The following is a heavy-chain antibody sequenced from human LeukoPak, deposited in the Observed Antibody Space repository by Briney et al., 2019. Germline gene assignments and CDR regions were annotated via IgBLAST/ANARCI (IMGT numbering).Heavy chain of an antibody. CDR3: AKEAKNYFDY. V-gene: IGHV3-23*01. J-gene: IGHJ4*02. CDR2: ISTGGGST. CDR1: GFSFTSYA. Sequence: GGSLRLSCAASGFSFTSYAMSWVRQAPGKGLEWVSAISTGGGSTYYADSVKGRFTISRDNSKNTLYLQMNSLRAEDTAVYYCAKEAKNYFDYWGQGTLVTVSS.